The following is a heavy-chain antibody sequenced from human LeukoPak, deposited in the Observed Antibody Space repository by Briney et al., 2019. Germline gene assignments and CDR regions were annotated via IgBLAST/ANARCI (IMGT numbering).Heavy chain of an antibody. CDR1: GFTFSNYN. V-gene: IGHV3-23*01. CDR2: ISGSGDRT. Sequence: GGSLRLSCAASGFTFSNYNMNWVRQAPGRGLEWVSGISGSGDRTYYVDSVQGRFTISRDNSNNKLYLQMNSLRVEDTAVYFCVKDKDNLWGSPYFFDNWGQGTLVSVSS. J-gene: IGHJ4*02. D-gene: IGHD3-16*01. CDR3: VKDKDNLWGSPYFFDN.